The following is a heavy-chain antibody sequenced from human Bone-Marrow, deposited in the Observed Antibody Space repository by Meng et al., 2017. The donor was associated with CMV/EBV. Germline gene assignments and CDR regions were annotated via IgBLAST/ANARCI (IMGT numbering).Heavy chain of an antibody. D-gene: IGHD2-8*01. CDR1: GFTFSSYS. J-gene: IGHJ6*02. CDR3: ARDVVDCTIGVCARHGMDV. V-gene: IGHV3-21*01. Sequence: GGSLRLSCAASGFTFSSYSMHWVRQAPGKGLEWVSSISSSSSYIYYADSVKGRFTISRDNAENSLYLQMNSLRAEDTAVYYCARDVVDCTIGVCARHGMDVWGQGTTVTVSS. CDR2: ISSSSSYI.